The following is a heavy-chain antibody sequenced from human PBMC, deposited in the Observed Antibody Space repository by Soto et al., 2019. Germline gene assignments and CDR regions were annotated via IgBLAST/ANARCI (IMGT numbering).Heavy chain of an antibody. D-gene: IGHD2-15*01. CDR2: IYYSGST. Sequence: SETLSLTCTVSGGSISSSSYYWGCIRQPPGKGLEWIGSIYYSGSTYYNPSLKSRVTISVDTSKNQFSLKLSSVTAADTAVYYCARQERPGYCSGGSCYLVALFDYWGQGTLVTVPS. CDR1: GGSISSSSYY. J-gene: IGHJ4*02. CDR3: ARQERPGYCSGGSCYLVALFDY. V-gene: IGHV4-39*01.